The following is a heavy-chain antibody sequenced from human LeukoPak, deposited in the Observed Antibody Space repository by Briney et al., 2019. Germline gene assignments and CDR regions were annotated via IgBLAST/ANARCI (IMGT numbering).Heavy chain of an antibody. CDR2: IYYSGST. J-gene: IGHJ6*03. Sequence: SETLSLTCTVSGGSISSYYWSWIRQPPGKGLEWIGYIYYSGSTNYNPSLKSRVTISVDTSKNQFSLKLSSVTAADTAVYYCARGRQNDYYGSGSYYMDVWGKGTTVTVSS. CDR3: ARGRQNDYYGSGSYYMDV. CDR1: GGSISSYY. D-gene: IGHD3-10*01. V-gene: IGHV4-59*01.